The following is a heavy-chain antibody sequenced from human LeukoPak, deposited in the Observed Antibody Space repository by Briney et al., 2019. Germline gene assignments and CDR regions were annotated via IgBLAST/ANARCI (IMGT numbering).Heavy chain of an antibody. D-gene: IGHD3-10*01. CDR3: ARDSYYGSGYRFDP. Sequence: SETLSLTCTVSGGSISSYYWSWIRQPAGKGLEWIGRIYTSGSTNYNPSLKSRVTMSVDTSKNQVSLKLSSVTAADTAVYYCARDSYYGSGYRFDPWGQGTLVTVSS. J-gene: IGHJ5*02. CDR1: GGSISSYY. V-gene: IGHV4-4*07. CDR2: IYTSGST.